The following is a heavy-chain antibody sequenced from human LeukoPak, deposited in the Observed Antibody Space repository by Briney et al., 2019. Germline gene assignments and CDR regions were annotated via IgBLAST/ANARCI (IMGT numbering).Heavy chain of an antibody. V-gene: IGHV4-39*02. CDR1: GGSISSSRYY. Sequence: PSETLSLTCTVSGGSISSSRYYWGWIRQPPGKGLEWIGSIYYSGSTYYNPSLKSRVTISVDTSKNHFSLKLSSVTAADTAVYYCARSLNLDTYGSGSYYSNWGQGTLVTVSS. J-gene: IGHJ4*02. CDR2: IYYSGST. CDR3: ARSLNLDTYGSGSYYSN. D-gene: IGHD3-10*01.